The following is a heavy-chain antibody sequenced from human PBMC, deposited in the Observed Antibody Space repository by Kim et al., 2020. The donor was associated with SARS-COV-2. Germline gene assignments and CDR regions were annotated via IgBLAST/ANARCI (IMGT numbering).Heavy chain of an antibody. CDR2: YI. J-gene: IGHJ4*02. Sequence: YIYYADSVKGRFTISRDNAKNSLYRQMNSLRAEDTAVYYCARVRQTNFDYWGQGTLVTVSS. CDR3: ARVRQTNFDY. V-gene: IGHV3-21*01.